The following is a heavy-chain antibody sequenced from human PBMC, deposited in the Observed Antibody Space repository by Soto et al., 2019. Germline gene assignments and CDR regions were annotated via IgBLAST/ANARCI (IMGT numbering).Heavy chain of an antibody. D-gene: IGHD3-3*01. Sequence: QVQLVESGGGVVQPGRSLRLSCAASGFTFSSYAMHWVRQAPGKGLEWVAVISYDGSNKYYADSVKGRFTISRDNSKNTLYLQMNSLRAEDTAVYYCARDRRGTKGYDSRDGMDVWGQGTTVTVSS. CDR1: GFTFSSYA. J-gene: IGHJ6*02. CDR3: ARDRRGTKGYDSRDGMDV. V-gene: IGHV3-30-3*01. CDR2: ISYDGSNK.